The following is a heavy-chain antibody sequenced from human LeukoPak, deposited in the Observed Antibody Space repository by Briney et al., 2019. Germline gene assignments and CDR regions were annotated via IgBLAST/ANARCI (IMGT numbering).Heavy chain of an antibody. CDR3: ARDNRGYNYLDY. CDR2: IWYDGSNK. D-gene: IGHD5-24*01. CDR1: GFTFSSYG. J-gene: IGHJ4*02. V-gene: IGHV3-33*01. Sequence: PGGSLRLSCAASGFTFSSYGMHWVRQAPGKGLEWVAVIWYDGSNKYYADSVKGRFTISRDNSKNTLYLQMNSLRAEDTAVYYCARDNRGYNYLDYWGQGTLVTVSS.